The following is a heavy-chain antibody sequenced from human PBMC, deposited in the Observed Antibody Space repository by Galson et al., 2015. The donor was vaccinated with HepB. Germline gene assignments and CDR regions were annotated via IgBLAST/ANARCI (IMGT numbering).Heavy chain of an antibody. J-gene: IGHJ3*02. Sequence: SLRLSCAASGFTLSSYAVHWVRQAPGKGLEWVAVISYDGSKKYYADSVKGRFAISSDNSQKTVHLQMNSLRVEDTAVYFCATDFWEYQLLPSGAIDIWGQGTMVTVSS. CDR1: GFTLSSYA. CDR3: ATDFWEYQLLPSGAIDI. D-gene: IGHD2-2*01. V-gene: IGHV3-30*09. CDR2: ISYDGSKK.